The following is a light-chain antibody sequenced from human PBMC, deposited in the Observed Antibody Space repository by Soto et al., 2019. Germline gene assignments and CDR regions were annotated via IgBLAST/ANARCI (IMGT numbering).Light chain of an antibody. J-gene: IGLJ3*02. V-gene: IGLV1-47*01. CDR1: ISNIGSNY. Sequence: QLVLTQPPSASGTPGQRVTISCSGSISNIGSNYVYWYQQLPGTAPKLLIYRSNQRPSGVPDRFSGAKSGTSASLAISGLRSEDEADYHCAAWDDSLSGVVFGGGTKLTVL. CDR3: AAWDDSLSGVV. CDR2: RSN.